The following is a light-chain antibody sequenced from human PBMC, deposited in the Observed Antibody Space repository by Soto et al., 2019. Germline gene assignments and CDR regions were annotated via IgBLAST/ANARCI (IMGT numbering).Light chain of an antibody. CDR1: QRVRSY. CDR3: QRYNIWPRT. V-gene: IGKV3-15*01. CDR2: GAS. J-gene: IGKJ1*01. Sequence: IMLTHSPGTLSMSPGERATLSYRASQRVRSYLAWYQQKPGQAPRLLIYGASTSATGMPARFSGSVSGTEFTLTIYGLQSEDFAVYYCQRYNIWPRTFGQGTKVDI.